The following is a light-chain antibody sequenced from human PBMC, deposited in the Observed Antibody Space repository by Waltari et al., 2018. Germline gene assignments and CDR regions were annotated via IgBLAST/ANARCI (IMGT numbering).Light chain of an antibody. CDR3: QHLNSYPLN. J-gene: IGKJ4*01. CDR1: QDISSY. Sequence: DIYLTQSPSFLSASVGDRVTITCRASQDISSYLAWYQLRPGQAPRLISYVASKLQSGVTSRFSGSGTGTDFTLTISGLQPEDFATYYCQHLNSYPLNFGGGTKVEIK. V-gene: IGKV1-9*01. CDR2: VAS.